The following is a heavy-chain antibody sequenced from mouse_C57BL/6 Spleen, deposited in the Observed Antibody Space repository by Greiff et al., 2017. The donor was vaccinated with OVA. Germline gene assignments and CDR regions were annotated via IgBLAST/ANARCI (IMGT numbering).Heavy chain of an antibody. V-gene: IGHV5-4*03. J-gene: IGHJ4*01. CDR3: ARVGGNPYYYAMDY. D-gene: IGHD1-1*02. CDR1: GFTFSSYA. Sequence: EVMLVESGGGLVKPGGSLKLSCAASGFTFSSYAMSWVRQTPEKRLEWVATISDGGSYTYYPDNVKGRFTISRDNAKNNLYLQMSHLKSEDTAMYYCARVGGNPYYYAMDYWGQGTSVTVSS. CDR2: ISDGGSYT.